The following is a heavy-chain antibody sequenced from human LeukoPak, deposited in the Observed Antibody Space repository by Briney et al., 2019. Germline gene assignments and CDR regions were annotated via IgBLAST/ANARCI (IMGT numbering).Heavy chain of an antibody. CDR2: INQDGSER. J-gene: IGHJ6*03. V-gene: IGHV3-7*01. CDR1: GFTFSNYW. D-gene: IGHD3-3*01. CDR3: ARVDFWSGYPIFFYYYMDV. Sequence: GGSLRLSCAASGFTFSNYWMTWVRQAPGKGLEWVANINQDGSERYHVDSLEGRFTIPRDNAKNSVYLQMNSLRVEDTAVYYCARVDFWSGYPIFFYYYMDVWVKGTTVIVSS.